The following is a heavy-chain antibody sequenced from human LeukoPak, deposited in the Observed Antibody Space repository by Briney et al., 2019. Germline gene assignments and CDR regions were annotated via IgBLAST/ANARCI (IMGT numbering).Heavy chain of an antibody. D-gene: IGHD6-25*01. CDR1: GSTFTTYY. V-gene: IGHV1-46*01. CDR3: ARTIAAGTRDAFNI. CDR2: INPSGGTT. J-gene: IGHJ3*02. Sequence: ASVKVSCKASGSTFTTYYLHWVRQAPGQGLEWVGIINPSGGTTSYALKFQGRVTMTRDTSTSTVYMELSSLRSEDTAVYCCARTIAAGTRDAFNIWGQGTMVTVSS.